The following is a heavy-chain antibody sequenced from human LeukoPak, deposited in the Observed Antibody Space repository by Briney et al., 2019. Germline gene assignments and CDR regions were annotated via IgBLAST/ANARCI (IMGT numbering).Heavy chain of an antibody. D-gene: IGHD3-10*01. CDR2: IYYSGST. CDR1: GGSINSFY. V-gene: IGHV4-39*07. CDR3: AREGSGSYYYEH. Sequence: SETLSLTCTVSGGSINSFYWSWIRQPPGKGLEWIGSIYYSGSTYYNPSLKSRVTISVDTSKNQFSLKLSSVTAADTAVYYCAREGSGSYYYEHWGQGTLVTVSS. J-gene: IGHJ4*02.